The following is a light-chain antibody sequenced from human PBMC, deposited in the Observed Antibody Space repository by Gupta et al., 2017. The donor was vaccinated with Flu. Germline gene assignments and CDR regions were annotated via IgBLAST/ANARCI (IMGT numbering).Light chain of an antibody. CDR3: QQYHTYPIT. Sequence: GDRVTITCRASPGINTWLAWYQQKSGKAPTVLIYKASTLKSGVPSRFSGSGSGTEFTLTISGLQPDDFATYYCQQYHTYPITFGQGTKVEI. CDR2: KAS. J-gene: IGKJ2*01. CDR1: PGINTW. V-gene: IGKV1-5*03.